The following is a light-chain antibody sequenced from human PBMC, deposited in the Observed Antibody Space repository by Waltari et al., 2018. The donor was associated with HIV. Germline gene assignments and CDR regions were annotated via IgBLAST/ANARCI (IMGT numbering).Light chain of an antibody. Sequence: SYELTQPPSVSVSPGQTASITCSGNKLGNKYVCWYQQKPGQSPLLVIYQDSERPSAIPERCSASNSGNTATLTISGTQPMDEGDYYCLAWDSSTVVFGGGTRLTVL. V-gene: IGLV3-1*01. J-gene: IGLJ2*01. CDR1: KLGNKY. CDR3: LAWDSSTVV. CDR2: QDS.